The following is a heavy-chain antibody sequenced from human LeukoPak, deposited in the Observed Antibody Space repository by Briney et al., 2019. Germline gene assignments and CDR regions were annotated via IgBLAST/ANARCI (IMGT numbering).Heavy chain of an antibody. J-gene: IGHJ5*02. CDR2: ISSSSSYI. Sequence: PGGSLRLSCAASGFTFSSYSMNWVRQAPGNGLEWVSSISSSSSYIYYADSVKGRFTISRDNAKNSLYLQMNSLRAEDTAVYYCARSFIHLLLNWFDPWGQGTLVTVSS. D-gene: IGHD2-2*01. V-gene: IGHV3-21*01. CDR3: ARSFIHLLLNWFDP. CDR1: GFTFSSYS.